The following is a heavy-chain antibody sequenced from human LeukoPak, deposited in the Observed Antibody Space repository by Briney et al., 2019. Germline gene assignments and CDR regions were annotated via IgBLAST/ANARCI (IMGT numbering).Heavy chain of an antibody. CDR2: IIPIFGTA. J-gene: IGHJ4*02. D-gene: IGHD3-3*01. CDR3: ARAPLEDYDFWSGPEDY. CDR1: GGTFSSYA. Sequence: SVKVSCKASGGTFSSYAISWVRQAPGQGLEWMGGIIPIFGTANYAQKFQGRVTVTTDESTSTAYMELSSLRSEDTAVYYCARAPLEDYDFWSGPEDYWGQGTLVTVSS. V-gene: IGHV1-69*05.